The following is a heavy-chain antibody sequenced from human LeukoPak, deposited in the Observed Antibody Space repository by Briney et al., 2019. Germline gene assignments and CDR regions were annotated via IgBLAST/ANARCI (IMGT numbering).Heavy chain of an antibody. D-gene: IGHD5-12*01. V-gene: IGHV1-8*01. J-gene: IGHJ4*02. CDR1: GYTFTSYD. CDR3: ARFSGYDYEYFDY. Sequence: ASVKVSCKASGYTFTSYDINWVRQATGQGLEWMGWMNPNSGNTGYAQKFQGRVTMTRNTSISTAYMELSSLRSEDTDVYYCARFSGYDYEYFDYWGQGTLVTVSS. CDR2: MNPNSGNT.